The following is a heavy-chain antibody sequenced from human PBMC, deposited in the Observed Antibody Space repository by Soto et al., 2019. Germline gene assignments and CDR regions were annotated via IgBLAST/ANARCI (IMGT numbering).Heavy chain of an antibody. V-gene: IGHV3-9*01. Sequence: LRLSCAASGFSFSAYAMSWVRQAPGKGLEWVSGISWNSDNMVYADSVKGRFTISRDNAKNSLYLQMNSLRAEDTALYYCARGLAARRIYFYGMDVWGQGTTVTVSS. CDR3: ARGLAARRIYFYGMDV. CDR2: ISWNSDNM. D-gene: IGHD6-6*01. CDR1: GFSFSAYA. J-gene: IGHJ6*02.